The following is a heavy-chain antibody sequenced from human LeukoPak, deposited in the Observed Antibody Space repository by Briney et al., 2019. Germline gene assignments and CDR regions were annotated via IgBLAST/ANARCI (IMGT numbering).Heavy chain of an antibody. CDR3: ARVKLEGSTSRPFDY. CDR1: GYTFTGYY. CDR2: INPNSGGT. J-gene: IGHJ4*02. V-gene: IGHV1-2*02. D-gene: IGHD2-2*01. Sequence: ASAKLSCKASGYTFTGYYMHWVRQAPGQGPEWMGWINPNSGGTNYAQKFQGRVTMTRDTSISTAYMELSRLRSDDTAVYYCARVKLEGSTSRPFDYWGQGTLVTVSS.